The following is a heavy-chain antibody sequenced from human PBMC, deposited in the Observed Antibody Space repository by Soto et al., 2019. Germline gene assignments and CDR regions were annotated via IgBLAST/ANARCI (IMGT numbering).Heavy chain of an antibody. Sequence: SETLSLTCIVSGGSVSSGNYYWNWIRQPPGKGLEWIGYIYSSGSTKYSPSLRSRVTISVDTFKNQFSLNLRSVTAADPAVYYCARSYDSSGYYYYAMDVWGQGTTVTVS. J-gene: IGHJ6*02. CDR2: IYSSGST. V-gene: IGHV4-61*01. CDR1: GGSVSSGNYY. D-gene: IGHD3-22*01. CDR3: ARSYDSSGYYYYAMDV.